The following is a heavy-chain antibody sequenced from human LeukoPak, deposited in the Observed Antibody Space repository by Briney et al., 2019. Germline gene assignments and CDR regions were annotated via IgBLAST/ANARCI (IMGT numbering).Heavy chain of an antibody. D-gene: IGHD5-24*01. J-gene: IGHJ4*02. CDR1: GASISSGGYY. Sequence: SQTLSLTCTVSGASISSGGYYWNWIRHPPGKGLKWIGYIYYSGSTYYNPSLKSRVTISVDTSKNQFSLKLSSVTAADTAVYYCAGRDRDGYSDFDYWGQGTLVTVSS. V-gene: IGHV4-31*03. CDR2: IYYSGST. CDR3: AGRDRDGYSDFDY.